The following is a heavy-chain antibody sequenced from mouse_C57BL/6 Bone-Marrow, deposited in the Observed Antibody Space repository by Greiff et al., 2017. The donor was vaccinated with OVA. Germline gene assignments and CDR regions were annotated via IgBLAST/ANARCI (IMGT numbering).Heavy chain of an antibody. Sequence: EVQLVESGGGLVQPGGSLKLSCAASGFTFSDFYMYWIRQTPEKRLEWVAYISNGGGSTYYPGTVKGRITISADNARNTLYRQMSRLKSEDTAMYCCARVDAMDYWGQGTSVTVSS. CDR1: GFTFSDFY. J-gene: IGHJ4*01. V-gene: IGHV5-12*01. CDR3: ARVDAMDY. CDR2: ISNGGGST.